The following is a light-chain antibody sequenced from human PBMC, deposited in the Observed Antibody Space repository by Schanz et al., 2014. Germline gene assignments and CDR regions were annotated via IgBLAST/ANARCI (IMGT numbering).Light chain of an antibody. J-gene: IGLJ3*02. V-gene: IGLV1-44*01. Sequence: QSVLTQPPSASGPPGQRVTISCSGSNSNIGRNVVNWYQQFPGTAPKLLIHNSDQRPSGVPDRFSGSKSGTSASLAITGLQAEDEADYYCVTWDDSLNAFWVFGGGTKLTVL. CDR2: NSD. CDR1: NSNIGRNV. CDR3: VTWDDSLNAFWV.